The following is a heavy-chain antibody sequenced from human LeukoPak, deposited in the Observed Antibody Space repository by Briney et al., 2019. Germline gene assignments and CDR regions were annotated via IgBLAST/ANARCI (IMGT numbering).Heavy chain of an antibody. CDR3: AGGGNCGGDCYNYFDY. Sequence: SETLSLTCAVYGGSFSGYYWSWIRQPPGKGLEWIGEINHSGSTNYNPSLKSRVTTSVDTSKNQFSLKLSSVTAADTAVYYCAGGGNCGGDCYNYFDYWGQGTLVTVSS. J-gene: IGHJ4*02. V-gene: IGHV4-34*01. CDR2: INHSGST. D-gene: IGHD2-21*02. CDR1: GGSFSGYY.